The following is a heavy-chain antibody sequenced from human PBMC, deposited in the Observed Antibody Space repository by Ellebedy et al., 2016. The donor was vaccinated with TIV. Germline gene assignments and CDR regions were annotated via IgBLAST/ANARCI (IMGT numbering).Heavy chain of an antibody. CDR2: INPDSGGT. V-gene: IGHV1-2*02. CDR1: GYVFTAYY. Sequence: ASVKVSCKTSGYVFTAYYIHWVRQAPGQGLEWMGWINPDSGGTNLPQKFQGRVTMTRDTSVTTAYMELTRLQSDDTAVHYFARVLRATSGMDVWGQGTTVIFS. J-gene: IGHJ6*02. D-gene: IGHD4/OR15-4a*01. CDR3: ARVLRATSGMDV.